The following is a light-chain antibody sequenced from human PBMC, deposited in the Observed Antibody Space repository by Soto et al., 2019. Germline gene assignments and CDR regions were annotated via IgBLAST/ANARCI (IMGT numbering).Light chain of an antibody. CDR3: QHYGSSPWT. CDR1: QSVSSSY. J-gene: IGKJ1*01. CDR2: DAS. Sequence: EIVLTQSPGTLSLSPVERATLSCRASQSVSSSYLAWYQQKPGQAPRLLIYDASSRATGIPDRFSGSGSGTDFTLTISRLEPEDFALYYCQHYGSSPWTFGQGTKVEIK. V-gene: IGKV3-20*01.